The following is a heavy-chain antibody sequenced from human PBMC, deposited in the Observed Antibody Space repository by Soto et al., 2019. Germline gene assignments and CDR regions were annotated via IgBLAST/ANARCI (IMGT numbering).Heavy chain of an antibody. CDR3: AKVLQTWGTY. J-gene: IGHJ4*02. Sequence: QVPLVQSGADVKKPGASVKVSCKASGYTFTYYYIHWVRQAPGQGLEWMGWINPNSGDTNYAQKFQGRLTMTRDTYSSTAYMERSSLRSDDSALYYDAKVLQTWGTYWGQGTLVTVSS. V-gene: IGHV1-2*02. D-gene: IGHD3-16*01. CDR1: GYTFTYYY. CDR2: INPNSGDT.